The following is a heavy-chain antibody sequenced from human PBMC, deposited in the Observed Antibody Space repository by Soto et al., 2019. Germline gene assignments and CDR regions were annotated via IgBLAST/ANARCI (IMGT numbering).Heavy chain of an antibody. CDR1: GYSFSTSW. J-gene: IGHJ6*02. V-gene: IGHV5-51*01. CDR3: ARLGGGMDV. CDR2: IFPADSDT. Sequence: PGESLKISCKASGYSFSTSWIGWVRQMPGKGLEWMGIIFPADSDTKYSPSFQGQVTISVDKSISTAYLQWSSLKASDTAMYYCARLGGGMDVWGQGTTVTVSS.